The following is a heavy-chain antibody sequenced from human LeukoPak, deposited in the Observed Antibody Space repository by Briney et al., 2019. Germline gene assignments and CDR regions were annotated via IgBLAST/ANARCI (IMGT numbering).Heavy chain of an antibody. CDR3: ARGPFYSGCTNGVCSPPFDY. CDR2: MNPNSGNT. J-gene: IGHJ4*02. D-gene: IGHD2-8*01. V-gene: IGHV1-8*01. CDR1: GYTFTSYD. Sequence: ASVKVSCKASGYTFTSYDISWVRQATGQGLEWMGWMNPNSGNTGCAQKFQGRVTMTRNTSISTAYMELSSLRSEDTAVYYCARGPFYSGCTNGVCSPPFDYWGQGTLVTVSS.